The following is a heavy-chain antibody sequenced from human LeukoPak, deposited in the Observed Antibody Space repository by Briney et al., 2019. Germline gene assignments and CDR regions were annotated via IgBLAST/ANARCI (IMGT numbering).Heavy chain of an antibody. Sequence: ASVKVSCKASGYTFTGYYMYWERQAPGQGLEWMGWISGNNGNTNYAQKLQGRVTMTTDTSTNTAYLELRGLRADDTAVYYCADKLFYWGQGTLVTVSS. CDR1: GYTFTGYY. CDR3: ADKLFY. V-gene: IGHV1-18*04. J-gene: IGHJ4*02. CDR2: ISGNNGNT.